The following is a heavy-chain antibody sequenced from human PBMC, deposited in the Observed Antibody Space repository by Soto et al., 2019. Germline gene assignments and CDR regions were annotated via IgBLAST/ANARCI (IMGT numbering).Heavy chain of an antibody. J-gene: IGHJ4*02. CDR2: ISYDGSNK. CDR3: AKMVVAATRLNYFDY. Sequence: LRLSCAASGFTFSSYGMHWVRQAPGKGLEWVAVISYDGSNKYYADSVKGRFTISRDNSKNTLYLQMNSLRAEDTAVYYCAKMVVAATRLNYFDYWGQGTLVTVSS. CDR1: GFTFSSYG. V-gene: IGHV3-30*18. D-gene: IGHD2-15*01.